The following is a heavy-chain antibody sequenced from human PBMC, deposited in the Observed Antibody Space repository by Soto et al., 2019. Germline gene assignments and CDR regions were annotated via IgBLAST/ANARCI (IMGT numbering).Heavy chain of an antibody. CDR1: GGSISSSSYY. CDR2: IYYSGST. CDR3: ARDRTSIAARPGAFDI. D-gene: IGHD6-6*01. V-gene: IGHV4-39*07. J-gene: IGHJ3*02. Sequence: SETLSLTCTVSGGSISSSSYYWGWIRQPPGKGLEWIGSIYYSGSTYYNPSLKSRVTISVDTSKNQFSLKLSSVTAADTAVYYCARDRTSIAARPGAFDIWGQGTMVTVSS.